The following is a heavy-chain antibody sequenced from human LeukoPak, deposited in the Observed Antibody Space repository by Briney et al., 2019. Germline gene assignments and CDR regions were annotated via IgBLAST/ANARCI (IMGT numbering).Heavy chain of an antibody. J-gene: IGHJ4*02. CDR2: INHSGST. CDR1: GGSFSGYY. CDR3: AGERPPPLGYCSSTSCSGGN. D-gene: IGHD2-2*01. V-gene: IGHV4-34*01. Sequence: SETLSLTCAVYGGSFSGYYWSWIRQPPGKGLEWIGKINHSGSTNYNPSLKSRVTISVDTSKNQFSLKLSSVTAADTAVYYCAGERPPPLGYCSSTSCSGGNWGQGTLVTVSS.